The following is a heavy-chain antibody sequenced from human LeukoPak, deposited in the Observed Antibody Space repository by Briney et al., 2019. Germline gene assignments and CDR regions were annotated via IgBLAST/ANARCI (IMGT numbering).Heavy chain of an antibody. D-gene: IGHD2-21*01. J-gene: IGHJ4*02. CDR3: TKGGVVSAFGY. V-gene: IGHV3-23*01. Sequence: GGSLRLSCAASGFSFGTYTMTWVRQAPGKGLECVATISGSGGNTYYTDSVQGRFTISRDNSMYTLFLQMSSLRVEDTALYYCTKGGVVSAFGYWGQGVLVTVSS. CDR1: GFSFGTYT. CDR2: ISGSGGNT.